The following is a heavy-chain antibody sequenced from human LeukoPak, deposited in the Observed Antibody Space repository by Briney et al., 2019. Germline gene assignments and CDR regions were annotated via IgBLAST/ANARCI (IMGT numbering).Heavy chain of an antibody. CDR1: GGTFSSYS. D-gene: IGHD2-2*01. CDR3: ARDGYDHPPDY. J-gene: IGHJ4*02. V-gene: IGHV3-21*01. CDR2: ISSSSSYI. Sequence: SCKASGGTFSSYSMNWVRQAPGKGLEWVSSISSSSSYIYYADSVKGRFTISRDNAKNSLYLQMNSLRAEDTAVYYCARDGYDHPPDYWGQGTLVTVSS.